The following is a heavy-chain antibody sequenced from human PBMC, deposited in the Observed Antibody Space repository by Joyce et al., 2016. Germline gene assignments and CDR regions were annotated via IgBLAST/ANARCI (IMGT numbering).Heavy chain of an antibody. CDR1: GFTFSTSV. Sequence: EVQLVESGGGLVKPGGSLSISCAASGFTFSTSVMSWFRRDPGKGREWVSDMSSNSTYIFYEDSVKGRFTVSRDNAKNSLYLQMNGLRAEDTAVFFCARGGIVYDYSMDLWGQGTTVTVSS. J-gene: IGHJ6*02. CDR2: MSSNSTYI. V-gene: IGHV3-21*02. D-gene: IGHD3-22*01. CDR3: ARGGIVYDYSMDL.